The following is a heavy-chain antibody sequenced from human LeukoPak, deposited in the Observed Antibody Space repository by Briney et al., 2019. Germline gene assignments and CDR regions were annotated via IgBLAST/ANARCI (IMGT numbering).Heavy chain of an antibody. CDR1: GGSFSGYY. D-gene: IGHD5-18*01. V-gene: IGHV4-59*01. Sequence: PSETLSLTCAVYGGSFSGYYWSWIRQPPGKGLEWIGYIYYSGSTNYNPSLKSRVTISVDTSKNQFSLKLSSVTAADTAVYHCARDLRGYSLHYNWFDPWGQGTLVTVSS. CDR2: IYYSGST. CDR3: ARDLRGYSLHYNWFDP. J-gene: IGHJ5*02.